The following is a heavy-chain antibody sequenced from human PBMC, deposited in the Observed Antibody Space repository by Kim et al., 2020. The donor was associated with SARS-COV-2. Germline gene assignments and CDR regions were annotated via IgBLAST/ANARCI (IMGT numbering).Heavy chain of an antibody. V-gene: IGHV3-23*01. CDR3: AKNAAYGSGSYTDY. D-gene: IGHD3-10*01. J-gene: IGHJ4*02. Sequence: ADSVKGRFTTSRDNSKNTLYLQMNSLRAEDTAVYYCAKNAAYGSGSYTDYWGQGTLVTVSS.